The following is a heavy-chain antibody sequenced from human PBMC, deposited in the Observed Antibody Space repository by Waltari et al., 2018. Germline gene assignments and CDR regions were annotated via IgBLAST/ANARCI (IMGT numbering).Heavy chain of an antibody. V-gene: IGHV4-34*01. Sequence: QVQLQQWGAGLLKPSETLSLTCAVYGGSFSGYYWSWIRQPPGKGLEWIGEINHSGSTNYNPALKSRVTISVDTSKNQFSLKLSSVTAADTAVYYCARGGSSSTTYGMDVWGQGTTVTVSS. CDR3: ARGGSSSTTYGMDV. CDR2: INHSGST. D-gene: IGHD6-6*01. J-gene: IGHJ6*02. CDR1: GGSFSGYY.